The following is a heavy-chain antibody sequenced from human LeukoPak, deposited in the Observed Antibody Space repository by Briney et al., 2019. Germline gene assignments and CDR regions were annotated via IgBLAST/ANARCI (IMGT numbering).Heavy chain of an antibody. CDR2: IYYSGST. CDR1: GGSISSSSYY. D-gene: IGHD1-7*01. V-gene: IGHV4-39*02. J-gene: IGHJ4*02. Sequence: ASETLSLTCTVSGGSISSSSYYWGWIRQPPGKGLEWIGSIYYSGSTYYNPSLKSRVTISVDTSKNQFSLKLSSVTAADTAVYYCTRDESWTPGEYNWNSHGIDYWGQGTLVTVSS. CDR3: TRDESWTPGEYNWNSHGIDY.